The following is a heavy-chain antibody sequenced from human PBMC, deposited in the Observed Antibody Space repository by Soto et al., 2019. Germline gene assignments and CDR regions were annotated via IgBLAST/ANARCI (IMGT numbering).Heavy chain of an antibody. V-gene: IGHV3-23*01. J-gene: IGHJ5*02. CDR3: AKGGMYYYDSSGSYLYNWFDP. CDR1: GFTFSSYA. CDR2: ISGSGGST. D-gene: IGHD3-22*01. Sequence: PGGSLRLSCAASGFTFSSYAMSWVRQAPGKGLEWVSAISGSGGSTYYADSVKGRLTISRDNSKNTLYLQMNSLRAEDTAVYYCAKGGMYYYDSSGSYLYNWFDPWGQGTLVTVSS.